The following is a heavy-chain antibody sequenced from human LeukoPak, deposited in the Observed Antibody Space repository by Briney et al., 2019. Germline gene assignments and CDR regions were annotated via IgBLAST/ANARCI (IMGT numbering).Heavy chain of an antibody. D-gene: IGHD3-3*01. J-gene: IGHJ4*02. CDR3: ARDQGDVWSGYGCDY. Sequence: GGSLTPSCAASGFTCNSFWMIWVPQAPGQGREGGANINKDGREKYYVVSVKGRFTISRDNAKNSIYLQMNSLRAEDTAVYYCARDQGDVWSGYGCDYWGQGTLVTVSS. CDR1: GFTCNSFW. CDR2: INKDGREK. V-gene: IGHV3-7*01.